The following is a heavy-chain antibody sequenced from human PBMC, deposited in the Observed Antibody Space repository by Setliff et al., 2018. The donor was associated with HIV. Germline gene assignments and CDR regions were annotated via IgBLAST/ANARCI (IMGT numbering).Heavy chain of an antibody. CDR1: NGSISNYY. CDR3: ARGSVFWDRGNHYQYMDV. D-gene: IGHD3-10*01. J-gene: IGHJ6*03. V-gene: IGHV4-34*01. CDR2: INHRGST. Sequence: TLSLTCTVSNGSISNYYWIWIRQPPGKGLEWIGEINHRGSTNYNSSLKSRVTIGVDTSKNQFSLNLSAVTAADTAVYYCARGSVFWDRGNHYQYMDVWATGTTVTVSS.